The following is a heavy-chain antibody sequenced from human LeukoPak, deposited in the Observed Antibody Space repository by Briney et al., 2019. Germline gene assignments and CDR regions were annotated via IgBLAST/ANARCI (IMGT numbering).Heavy chain of an antibody. CDR1: GFTFSNYS. J-gene: IGHJ4*02. CDR3: ARVGACSGCRTDY. Sequence: PGGSLRLSCVPSGFTFSNYSLSWVRQAPGKGLEWVSYISSSSSTIYYADSVKGRFTISRDNAKNSLYLQMNSLRAEDTAVYYCARVGACSGCRTDYWGQGTLVTVSS. CDR2: ISSSSSTI. V-gene: IGHV3-48*04. D-gene: IGHD6-19*01.